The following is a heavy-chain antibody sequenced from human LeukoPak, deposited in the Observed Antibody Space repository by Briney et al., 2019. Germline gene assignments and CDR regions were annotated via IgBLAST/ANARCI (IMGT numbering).Heavy chain of an antibody. CDR3: AKFGDYGSGPVDY. V-gene: IGHV3-23*01. Sequence: GGSLRLSCAASEFTFSNCAMSWVRQAPGKGLEWVSAISGSGGSTYYADSVKGRFTISRDNSKNTLYLQMNSLRAEDTAVYYCAKFGDYGSGPVDYWGQGTLVTVSS. CDR2: ISGSGGST. CDR1: EFTFSNCA. J-gene: IGHJ4*02. D-gene: IGHD3-10*01.